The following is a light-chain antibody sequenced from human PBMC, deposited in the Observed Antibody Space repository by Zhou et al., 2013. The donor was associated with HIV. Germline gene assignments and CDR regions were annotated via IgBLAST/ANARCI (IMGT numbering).Light chain of an antibody. CDR1: QSLLHSDGKTY. V-gene: IGKV2D-29*02. CDR2: EAS. CDR3: MQSIQFPLT. Sequence: DLVLTQTPLSLSVTPGQPASFSCKSSQSLLHSDGKTYLYWYLQKPGQSPQLLIYEASNRFSGVPDRFSGSGSATDFTLKISRVEAEDVGVYYCMQSIQFPLTFGGGTKVEIK. J-gene: IGKJ4*01.